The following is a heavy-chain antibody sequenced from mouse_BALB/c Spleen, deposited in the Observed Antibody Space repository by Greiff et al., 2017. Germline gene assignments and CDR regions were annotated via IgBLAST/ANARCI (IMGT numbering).Heavy chain of an antibody. CDR1: GFTFSDYY. V-gene: IGHV5-4*02. Sequence: DVMLVESGGGLVKPGGSLKLSCPASGFTFSDYYMYWVRQTPEKRLEWVATISDGGSYTYYPDSVKGRFTISRDNAKNNLYLQMSSLKSEDTAMYYCARSSYYAMDYWGQGTSVTVSS. CDR3: ARSSYYAMDY. CDR2: ISDGGSYT. J-gene: IGHJ4*01.